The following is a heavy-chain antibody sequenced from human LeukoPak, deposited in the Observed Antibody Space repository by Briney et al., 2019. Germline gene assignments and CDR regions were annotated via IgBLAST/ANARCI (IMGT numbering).Heavy chain of an antibody. CDR1: GYTFTGYD. Sequence: ASVRVSCKASGYTFTGYDINWVRQATGPGLGWMGWMNPDTGDTGYAPNFQGRVAMTRDTSIDTAYMQLTGLTSHDTAIYYCTRGSLSGSSRDYWGQGTLVTVSS. V-gene: IGHV1-8*01. D-gene: IGHD3-10*01. CDR3: TRGSLSGSSRDY. CDR2: MNPDTGDT. J-gene: IGHJ4*02.